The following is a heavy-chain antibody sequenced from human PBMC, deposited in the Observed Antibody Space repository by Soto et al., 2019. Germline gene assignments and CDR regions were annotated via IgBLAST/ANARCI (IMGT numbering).Heavy chain of an antibody. CDR2: IKSKTDGGTT. J-gene: IGHJ6*02. V-gene: IGHV3-15*01. CDR3: TTDVAVAGLYYYYYGMDV. CDR1: GFTFSNAW. D-gene: IGHD6-19*01. Sequence: GGSLRLSCAASGFTFSNAWMSWVRQAPGKGLEWVGRIKSKTDGGTTDYAAPVKGRFTISRDDSKNTLYLQMISLKTEDTAVYYCTTDVAVAGLYYYYYGMDVWGQGTTVTVSS.